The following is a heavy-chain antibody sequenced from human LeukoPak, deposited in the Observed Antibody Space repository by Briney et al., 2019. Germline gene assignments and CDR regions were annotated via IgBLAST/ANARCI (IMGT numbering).Heavy chain of an antibody. CDR2: INVRGDGT. V-gene: IGHV3-23*01. D-gene: IGHD6-19*01. J-gene: IGHJ5*02. Sequence: GGSLRLSCAASGFTFNSFAFTWVRQAPGGGLGWVSAINVRGDGTYYAESVRGRFTICRDNSKNTLYLQMNSLRAEDTALYYCAKDYRYGSAWGPGTLVVVYS. CDR3: AKDYRYGSA. CDR1: GFTFNSFA.